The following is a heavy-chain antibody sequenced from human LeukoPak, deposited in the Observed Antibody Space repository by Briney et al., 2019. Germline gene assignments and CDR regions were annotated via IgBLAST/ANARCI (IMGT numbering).Heavy chain of an antibody. CDR3: ARRGVLWFGELFYYGMDV. V-gene: IGHV3-11*01. CDR2: ISSSGTTT. D-gene: IGHD3-10*01. J-gene: IGHJ6*02. CDR1: GFTFSDYY. Sequence: PGGSLRLSCAASGFTFSDYYMSWIRQAPGKGLEWVSYISSSGTTTYYADSVKGRFTISRDNAKNSLYLQMNSLRAEDTAVYYCARRGVLWFGELFYYGMDVWGQGTTVTVSS.